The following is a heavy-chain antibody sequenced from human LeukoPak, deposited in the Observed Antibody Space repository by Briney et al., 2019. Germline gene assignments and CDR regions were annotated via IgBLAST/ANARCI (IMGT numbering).Heavy chain of an antibody. CDR3: ARRAYNWNYGY. J-gene: IGHJ4*02. V-gene: IGHV4-39*01. D-gene: IGHD1-7*01. Sequence: SETLSLTCTVSGGSISTSGYYWGWIRQPPGKGLEWIGSIYYSGSTYYNPSLKSRVTISVDTSKNQFSLKLSSVTAADTAVYYCARRAYNWNYGYWGQGTLVTVSS. CDR1: GGSISTSGYY. CDR2: IYYSGST.